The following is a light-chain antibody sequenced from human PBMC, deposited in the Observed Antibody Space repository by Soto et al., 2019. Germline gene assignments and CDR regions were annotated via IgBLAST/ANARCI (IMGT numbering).Light chain of an antibody. CDR3: TAYSGSNNFFYV. CDR2: EVS. CDR1: SSDVGGYNY. J-gene: IGLJ1*01. V-gene: IGLV2-8*01. Sequence: QSVLTQPPSASGSPGQSVTISCTGTSSDVGGYNYVSWYQQHPGKAPKLVIYEVSKRPSGVPDRFSGSKSGNTASLTVSGLQAEDEADYYCTAYSGSNNFFYVFGTGTRGTV.